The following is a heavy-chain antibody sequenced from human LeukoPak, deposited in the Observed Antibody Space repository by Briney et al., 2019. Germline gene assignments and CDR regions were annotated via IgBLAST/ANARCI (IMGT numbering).Heavy chain of an antibody. CDR2: IYYSGST. D-gene: IGHD1-7*01. CDR3: ARDQAGTLQHNWFDP. J-gene: IGHJ5*02. CDR1: GGSISSYY. V-gene: IGHV4-59*01. Sequence: PSETLSLTCTVSGGSISSYYWSWIRQPPGKGLEWIGYIYYSGSTNYNPSLKSRVTISVDTSKNQFSLKLSSVTAADTAVYYCARDQAGTLQHNWFDPWGQGTLVTVSS.